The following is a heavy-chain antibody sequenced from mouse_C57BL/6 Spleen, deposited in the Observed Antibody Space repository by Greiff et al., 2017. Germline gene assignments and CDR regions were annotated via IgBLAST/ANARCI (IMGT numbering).Heavy chain of an antibody. CDR2: IDPSDSYT. CDR1: GYTFTSYW. D-gene: IGHD2-1*01. Sequence: QVQLQQPGAELVMPGASVKLSCKASGYTFTSYWMHWVKQRPGQGLEWIGEIDPSDSYTNYNQKFKGKSTLTVDKSSSTAYMQLSSLTSEDSAVYYCARAGGNYEGYFEVWGTGTTVTVSS. V-gene: IGHV1-69*01. CDR3: ARAGGNYEGYFEV. J-gene: IGHJ1*03.